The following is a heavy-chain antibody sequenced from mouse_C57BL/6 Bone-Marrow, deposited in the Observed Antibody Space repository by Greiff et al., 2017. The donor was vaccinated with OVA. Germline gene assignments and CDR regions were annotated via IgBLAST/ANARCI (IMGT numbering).Heavy chain of an antibody. D-gene: IGHD1-1*01. V-gene: IGHV1-81*01. CDR1: GYTFPSYG. Sequence: VQLQQSGAELARPGASVKLSCKASGYTFPSYGISWVKQRTGQGLEWIGEICPRSGNTYYNEKFKGKATLTADKSSRTAYMELRSLTSEDAAVYFCARGYYGSSSWFAYWGQGTLVTVSA. CDR3: ARGYYGSSSWFAY. CDR2: ICPRSGNT. J-gene: IGHJ3*01.